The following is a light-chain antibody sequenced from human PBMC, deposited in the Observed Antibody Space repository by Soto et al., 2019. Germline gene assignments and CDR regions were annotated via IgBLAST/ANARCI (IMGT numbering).Light chain of an antibody. CDR2: DAS. Sequence: DIQMTQSPSSLSASVGDRVTITCRSSQTIRTFLHWFPQNPEKAPNLLIYDASSLQSGVPSRFSGSGSGTDFTLNISSRQTEDFGTYYCKQTYSTFVRFGRGTKVDIK. CDR1: QTIRTF. J-gene: IGKJ4*01. V-gene: IGKV1-39*01. CDR3: KQTYSTFVR.